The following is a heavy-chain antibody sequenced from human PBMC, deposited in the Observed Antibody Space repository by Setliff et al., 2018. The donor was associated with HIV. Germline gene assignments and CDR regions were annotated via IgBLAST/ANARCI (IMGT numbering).Heavy chain of an antibody. V-gene: IGHV1-69*05. CDR2: IIPISGAV. J-gene: IGHJ5*02. CDR1: GGTFSSYA. D-gene: IGHD2-2*01. Sequence: ASVKVSCKASGGTFSSYAISWVRQAPGQGLEWMGGIIPISGAVNYAQKFWGRVTITTHESTSTAYMELSSLRSEDTAVYYCARDFGGYCSSMSCPGLFDPWGQGTLVTVPQ. CDR3: ARDFGGYCSSMSCPGLFDP.